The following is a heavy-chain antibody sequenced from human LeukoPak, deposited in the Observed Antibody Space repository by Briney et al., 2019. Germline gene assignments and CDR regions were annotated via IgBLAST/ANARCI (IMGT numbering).Heavy chain of an antibody. Sequence: SGGSLRLSCAASGFTFSSYWMSWVRQAPGKGLEWVANIKQDGSEKYYVDSVKGRFTISRDNAKNSLYLQMNSLRAEDTALYYCARATHYYESSGYDYWGQGTLVTVSS. J-gene: IGHJ4*02. CDR2: IKQDGSEK. CDR3: ARATHYYESSGYDY. CDR1: GFTFSSYW. V-gene: IGHV3-7*03. D-gene: IGHD3-22*01.